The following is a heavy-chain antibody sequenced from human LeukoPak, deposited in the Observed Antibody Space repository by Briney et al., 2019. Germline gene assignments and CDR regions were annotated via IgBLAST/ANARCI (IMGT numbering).Heavy chain of an antibody. J-gene: IGHJ4*02. CDR1: GYSFSSYW. D-gene: IGHD3-22*01. V-gene: IGHV5-51*01. CDR2: VYPGDSHT. Sequence: GESLNISCQGSGYSFSSYWINWGRQMPGKGLEGVGIVYPGDSHTRYNPSFQGQVVISVDKSISTAYLQWSSLKASDTAIYYCARGNHYLDTSGSPIDFWGQGTLLTVSS. CDR3: ARGNHYLDTSGSPIDF.